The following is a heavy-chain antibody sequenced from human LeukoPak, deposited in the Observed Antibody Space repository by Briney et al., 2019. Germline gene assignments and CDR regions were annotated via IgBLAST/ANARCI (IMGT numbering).Heavy chain of an antibody. CDR1: GFTFSSYS. Sequence: GGSLRLSCAASGFTFSSYSMHWVRQTPGKGLEYVSAINNNGGRTYYANSVKGRFTISRDNSKNTLFLQMGSLRDEDMGVYYCARVRYGSESYYNDYWGQGTLVTVSS. V-gene: IGHV3-64*01. D-gene: IGHD3-10*01. CDR2: INNNGGRT. CDR3: ARVRYGSESYYNDY. J-gene: IGHJ4*02.